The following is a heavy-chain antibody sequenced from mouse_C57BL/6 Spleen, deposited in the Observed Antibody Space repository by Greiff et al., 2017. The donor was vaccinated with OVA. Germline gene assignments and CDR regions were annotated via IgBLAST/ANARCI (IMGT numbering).Heavy chain of an antibody. CDR1: GYAFTNYL. J-gene: IGHJ1*03. D-gene: IGHD1-1*01. Sequence: QVQLQQSGAELVRPGTSVKVSCKASGYAFTNYLIEWVKQRPGQGLEWIGVINPGSGGTNYNEKFKGKATLTADKSSSTAYMQLSSLTSEDSAVYCCARSPTTVVARGYFDVWGTGTTVTVSS. CDR2: INPGSGGT. CDR3: ARSPTTVVARGYFDV. V-gene: IGHV1-54*01.